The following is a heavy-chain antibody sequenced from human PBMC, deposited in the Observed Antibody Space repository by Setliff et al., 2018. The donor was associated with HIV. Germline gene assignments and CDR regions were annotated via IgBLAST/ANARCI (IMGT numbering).Heavy chain of an antibody. V-gene: IGHV4-4*08. CDR3: AREHFWSGYYSYDAFDI. D-gene: IGHD3-3*02. Sequence: PSETLSLTCTASGGSISTYYWSWIRQSPGEGLEWIGHIYTSGSTNYNPSLKSRVTISVDTSKNQFSLQLSPVTAADTAVYYCAREHFWSGYYSYDAFDIWGQGTMVT. J-gene: IGHJ3*02. CDR2: IYTSGST. CDR1: GGSISTYY.